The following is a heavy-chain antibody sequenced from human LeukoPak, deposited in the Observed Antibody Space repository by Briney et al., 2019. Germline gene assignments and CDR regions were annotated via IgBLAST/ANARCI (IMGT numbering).Heavy chain of an antibody. J-gene: IGHJ6*02. Sequence: PGGSLRLSCAASGFTFSSYGMHWVRQAPGKGLEWVAVISYDGSNKYYADSVKGIFTISRDNSKNTLYLQMNSLRAEDTAVYYCARDPVLRYPHPGYYYYGMDVWVQGTTVTVSS. D-gene: IGHD3-9*01. CDR1: GFTFSSYG. CDR2: ISYDGSNK. CDR3: ARDPVLRYPHPGYYYYGMDV. V-gene: IGHV3-30*03.